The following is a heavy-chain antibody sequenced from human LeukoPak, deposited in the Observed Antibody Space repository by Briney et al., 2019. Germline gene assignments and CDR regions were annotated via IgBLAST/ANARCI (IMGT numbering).Heavy chain of an antibody. CDR1: GGSISSYY. Sequence: SETLSLTCTVSGGSISSYYWSWIRQPPGKGLEWIGYIYYSGSTNYNPSLKSRVTISVDTSKNQFSLKLSSVTAADTAVYYCARRSMVRGVMWNAFDIWGQGTMVTVSS. V-gene: IGHV4-59*08. J-gene: IGHJ3*02. D-gene: IGHD3-10*01. CDR3: ARRSMVRGVMWNAFDI. CDR2: IYYSGST.